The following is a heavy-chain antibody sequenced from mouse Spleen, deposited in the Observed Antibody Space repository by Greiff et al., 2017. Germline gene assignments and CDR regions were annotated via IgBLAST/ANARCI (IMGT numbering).Heavy chain of an antibody. CDR2: IHPNSGST. Sequence: QVQLQQSGAELVKPGASVKLSCKASGYTFTSYWMHWVKQRPGQGLEWIGMIHPNSGSTNYNEKFKSKATLTVDKSSSTAYMQLSSLTSEDSAVYYCARSITTVVAHFDYWGQGTTLTVSS. V-gene: IGHV1-64*01. D-gene: IGHD1-1*01. J-gene: IGHJ2*01. CDR1: GYTFTSYW. CDR3: ARSITTVVAHFDY.